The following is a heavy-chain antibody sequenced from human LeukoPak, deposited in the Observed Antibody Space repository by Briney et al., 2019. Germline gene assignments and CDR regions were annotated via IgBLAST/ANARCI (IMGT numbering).Heavy chain of an antibody. V-gene: IGHV1-46*01. CDR3: ARSKTPRSSTIFGVVIKGGVFDP. J-gene: IGHJ5*02. CDR1: GYTFSTYY. D-gene: IGHD3-3*01. CDR2: INPSDGAA. Sequence: GASVKVSCKASGYTFSTYYLHWLRQAPGQGLEWLGIINPSDGAASYAQKFQGRVTLTADTSTSTVYMELLSLRSEDTAMYYCARSKTPRSSTIFGVVIKGGVFDPWGQGTLGTVSS.